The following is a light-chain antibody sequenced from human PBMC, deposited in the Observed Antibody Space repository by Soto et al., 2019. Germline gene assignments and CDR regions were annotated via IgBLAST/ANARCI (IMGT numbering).Light chain of an antibody. Sequence: EIVMTQSPSTLSVSPGERATLSCRASQSVSSNLAWYQQKPGQAPRLLIYGASTMATGIPARFSGSGSGTEFPLTISRLQSEDFAVYYCQQYNNWYTFGQGTKLEIK. V-gene: IGKV3-15*01. CDR2: GAS. J-gene: IGKJ2*01. CDR3: QQYNNWYT. CDR1: QSVSSN.